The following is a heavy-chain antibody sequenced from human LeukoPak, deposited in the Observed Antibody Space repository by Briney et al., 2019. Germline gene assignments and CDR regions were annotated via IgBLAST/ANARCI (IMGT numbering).Heavy chain of an antibody. Sequence: GRSLRLSCVVSGLRFRNYGMHWVRQAPGKGLEWVAVIYYDGSNQYYADSVKGRFTVSRDNAKNTLYLQMDSLRAEDTAVYYCATDRNSGKYYDYWGQGTLVTVSS. CDR1: GLRFRNYG. D-gene: IGHD1-26*01. CDR3: ATDRNSGKYYDY. CDR2: IYYDGSNQ. V-gene: IGHV3-33*01. J-gene: IGHJ4*02.